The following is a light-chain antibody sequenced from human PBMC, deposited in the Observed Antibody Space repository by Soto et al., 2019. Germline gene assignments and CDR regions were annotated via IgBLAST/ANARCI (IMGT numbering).Light chain of an antibody. CDR1: QSITSW. CDR2: DAS. J-gene: IGKJ4*01. CDR3: QQYNSYPLT. Sequence: DIQMTQSPSTLSGSVGARVTITCRASQSITSWLAWYQQKPGKVPNLLISDASSLQSGVPSRFSGSGSGTEFTLTISSLQPDDFATYYCQQYNSYPLTFGGGTKVDIK. V-gene: IGKV1-5*01.